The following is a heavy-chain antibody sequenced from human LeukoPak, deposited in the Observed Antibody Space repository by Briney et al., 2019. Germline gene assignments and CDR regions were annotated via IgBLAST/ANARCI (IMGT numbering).Heavy chain of an antibody. CDR1: GYTFTSYY. J-gene: IGHJ3*02. Sequence: ASVKVSCKASGYTFTSYYMHWVRQAPGQGLEWMGIINPSGGSTSYAQKFQGRVTMTRDTSTSTVYMELSSLRSEDTAVYYCARDYRGVGGDQTPDVAFEIWGQGTVVTVSS. V-gene: IGHV1-46*01. CDR2: INPSGGST. CDR3: ARDYRGVGGDQTPDVAFEI. D-gene: IGHD3-16*02.